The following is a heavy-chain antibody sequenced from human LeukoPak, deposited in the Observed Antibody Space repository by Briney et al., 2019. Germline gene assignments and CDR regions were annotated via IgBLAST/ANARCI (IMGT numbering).Heavy chain of an antibody. CDR3: ARHYYDTTGLFDF. D-gene: IGHD3-22*01. V-gene: IGHV3-23*01. CDR2: IGGSGGST. J-gene: IGHJ4*02. Sequence: GGSLRLSCAASGFAFNFYVMSWVRQAPGKGLEWVSAIGGSGGSTSFADSVRGRFAISRDNSKNTLYLQMDSLRAEDTATYYCARHYYDTTGLFDFWGQGTLVTVSS. CDR1: GFAFNFYV.